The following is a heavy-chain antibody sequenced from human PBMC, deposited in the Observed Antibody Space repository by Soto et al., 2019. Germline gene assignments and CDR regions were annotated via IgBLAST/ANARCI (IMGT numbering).Heavy chain of an antibody. Sequence: ASVKISCKASGYTFTSYGISWVRQAPGQGLEWMGWISAYNGNTNYAQKLQGRVTMTTDTSTSTAYMELRSLRSDDTAVYYCARYYDFWSGYLYYYGMDVWGQGTKVTVSS. CDR1: GYTFTSYG. D-gene: IGHD3-3*01. J-gene: IGHJ6*02. CDR2: ISAYNGNT. CDR3: ARYYDFWSGYLYYYGMDV. V-gene: IGHV1-18*01.